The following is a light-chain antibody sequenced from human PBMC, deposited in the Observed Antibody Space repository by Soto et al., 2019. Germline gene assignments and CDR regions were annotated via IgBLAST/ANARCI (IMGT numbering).Light chain of an antibody. CDR3: SSFSSDTTLFV. J-gene: IGLJ1*01. CDR1: NSDIGDLNY. Sequence: QSVLTQPASVSGSPGQSITISCTWSNSDIGDLNYVSWCQQSPGKAPKLIIYEVNYRPSGVSYRFSGSKSGNTASLTISGLQAEDEADYYCSSFSSDTTLFVFGGGTKVTVL. CDR2: EVN. V-gene: IGLV2-14*01.